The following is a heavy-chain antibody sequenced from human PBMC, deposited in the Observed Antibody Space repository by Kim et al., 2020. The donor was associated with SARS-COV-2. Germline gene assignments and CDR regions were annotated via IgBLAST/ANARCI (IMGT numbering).Heavy chain of an antibody. Sequence: YYNPSLESRVTISVDRSKNQFSLKLSSVTAADTAVYFCARGVDYDSRMDVWGQGTTVTVSS. D-gene: IGHD3-22*01. CDR3: ARGVDYDSRMDV. J-gene: IGHJ6*02. V-gene: IGHV4-30-2*01.